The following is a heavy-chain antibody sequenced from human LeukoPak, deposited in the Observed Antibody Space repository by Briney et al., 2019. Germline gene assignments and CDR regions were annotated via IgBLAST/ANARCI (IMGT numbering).Heavy chain of an antibody. D-gene: IGHD3-22*01. J-gene: IGHJ4*02. CDR1: GFTFNNAW. CDR2: IKSKTDGGTT. Sequence: PGGSLRLPCAASGFTFNNAWMIWVRQAPGKGLEGVGRIKSKTDGGTTDYAAPVKGRFTISRDDSKNTLFLQMNSLKIDDTAVYYCATDVTTSGAPDSWGQGTLVTVSS. V-gene: IGHV3-15*01. CDR3: ATDVTTSGAPDS.